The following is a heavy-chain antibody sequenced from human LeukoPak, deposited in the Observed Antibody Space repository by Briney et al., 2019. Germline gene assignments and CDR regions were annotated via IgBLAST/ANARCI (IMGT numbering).Heavy chain of an antibody. CDR3: ARHGYSYDLVSALDY. CDR1: GGSISSSSSY. Sequence: SETLSLTCTVSGGSISSSSSYWGWIRQPPGKGLEWIGSIYYSGSTYYPPSLKSRVTISGDTSKNQFSLKLSSVTAADTAVYFCARHGYSYDLVSALDYWGQGTLVTVSS. J-gene: IGHJ4*02. V-gene: IGHV4-39*01. CDR2: IYYSGST. D-gene: IGHD5-18*01.